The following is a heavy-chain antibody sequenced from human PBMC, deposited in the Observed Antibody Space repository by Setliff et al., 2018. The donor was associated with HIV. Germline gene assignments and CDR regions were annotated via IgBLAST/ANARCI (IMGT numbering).Heavy chain of an antibody. D-gene: IGHD2-2*01. V-gene: IGHV1-18*01. CDR1: GYTFSNYG. Sequence: GASVKVSCKASGYTFSNYGISWVRQAPGQGLEWMGWISPYYGNTNYVQKLQGRVTITTDTSTSTAYMELRSLRSDDTALYYCARKPTGSPSDYWGQGTQVTVSS. J-gene: IGHJ4*02. CDR2: ISPYYGNT. CDR3: ARKPTGSPSDY.